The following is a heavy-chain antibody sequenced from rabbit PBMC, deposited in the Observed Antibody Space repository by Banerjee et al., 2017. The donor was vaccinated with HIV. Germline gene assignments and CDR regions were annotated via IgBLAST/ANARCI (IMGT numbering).Heavy chain of an antibody. CDR3: ARDLYGGSGYHYYGMDL. V-gene: IGHV1S40*01. CDR1: GFSFSSNA. CDR2: IYSGSSGST. Sequence: QSLEESGGDLVKPGASLTLTCTASGFSFSSNAMCWVRQAPGKGLEWIACIYSGSSGSTYYASWVNGRFTISKTSSTTVTLQMTSLTAADTATYFCARDLYGGSGYHYYGMDLWGPGTLVTVS. D-gene: IGHD8-1*01. J-gene: IGHJ6*01.